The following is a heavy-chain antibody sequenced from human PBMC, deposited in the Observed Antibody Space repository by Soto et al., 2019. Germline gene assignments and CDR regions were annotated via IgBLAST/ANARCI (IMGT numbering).Heavy chain of an antibody. Sequence: QVQLVQSGPEVKRPGASVKVSCKTSGYTFTAYGISWVRQAPGQGLEWVGWISGYNDRTNYAQRLQGRVTVTTATSTTTAYMDLSSLTSDDTALYYCARTHTTWIEIFDYWGQGTLVTVSS. V-gene: IGHV1-18*04. J-gene: IGHJ4*02. D-gene: IGHD5-18*01. CDR3: ARTHTTWIEIFDY. CDR2: ISGYNDRT. CDR1: GYTFTAYG.